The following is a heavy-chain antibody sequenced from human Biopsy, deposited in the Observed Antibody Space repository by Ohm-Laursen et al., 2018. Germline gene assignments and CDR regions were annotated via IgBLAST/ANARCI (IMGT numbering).Heavy chain of an antibody. Sequence: SETLSLTCSVSGGSISSGGSYWSWIRQPPGKGLEWMGEINHTGSTKYNPSLMSRVTISIDTSNSQFSLKLTSVTAADTAVYFCARARAYSDFWGGPKDYWGQGILVTVSS. J-gene: IGHJ4*02. CDR3: ARARAYSDFWGGPKDY. V-gene: IGHV4-34*01. D-gene: IGHD3-3*01. CDR2: INHTGST. CDR1: GGSISSGGSY.